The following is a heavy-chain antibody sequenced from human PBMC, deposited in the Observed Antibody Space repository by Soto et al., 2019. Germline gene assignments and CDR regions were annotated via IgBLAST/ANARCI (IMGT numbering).Heavy chain of an antibody. CDR3: EGVRMILFY. D-gene: IGHD2-15*01. CDR2: INHGGST. CDR1: GGSFSGYY. V-gene: IGHV4-34*01. J-gene: IGHJ4*01. Sequence: QVPLQQWGAGVLKPSETLSLTCAVYGGSFSGYYLSWIRHPPGKGLEWIVDINHGGSTNYNPSLNSRLTISIATSKNQFSQNLIAATAPDRAQYYCEGVRMILFYWGKGTLVTV.